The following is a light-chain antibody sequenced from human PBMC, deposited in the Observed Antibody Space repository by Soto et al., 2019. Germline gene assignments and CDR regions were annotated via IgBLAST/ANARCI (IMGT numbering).Light chain of an antibody. V-gene: IGKV2-30*01. Sequence: DVVMTQSPLSLPVTLGQPASISCRSSQGLVYEDGNTYLIWFQQRPGQSPRRLIYWVSNRDSGVPDRFSGSGSGSDFTLKISRVEAEDVGLYYCLQGTHWPWTFGQGTKVEIK. CDR1: QGLVYEDGNTY. CDR2: WVS. CDR3: LQGTHWPWT. J-gene: IGKJ1*01.